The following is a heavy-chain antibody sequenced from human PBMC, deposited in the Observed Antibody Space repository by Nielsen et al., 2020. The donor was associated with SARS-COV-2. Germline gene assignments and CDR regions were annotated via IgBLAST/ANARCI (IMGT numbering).Heavy chain of an antibody. CDR1: GFTFSSYA. CDR2: ISYDGSNK. CDR3: ARVSYNFDYFDY. D-gene: IGHD5-24*01. Sequence: GGSLRLSCAASGFTFSSYAMHWVRQAPGKGLEWVAVISYDGSNKYYADSVKGRFTISRDNSKNTLYLQMNSLRAEDTAVYYCARVSYNFDYFDYWGQGTLVTVSS. J-gene: IGHJ4*02. V-gene: IGHV3-30*04.